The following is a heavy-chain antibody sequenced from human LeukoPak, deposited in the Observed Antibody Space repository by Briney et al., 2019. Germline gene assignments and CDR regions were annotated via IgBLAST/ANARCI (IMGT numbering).Heavy chain of an antibody. CDR3: ARDMAPRYYYDSSGYFLLPYYYYYYMDV. Sequence: SVKVSCKASGGTFSSYAISWVRQAPGQGLEWMGGIIPIFGTSNYAQKFQGRVTITADESTSTAYMELSRLRSDDTAVYYCARDMAPRYYYDSSGYFLLPYYYYYYMDVWGKGTTVTVSS. V-gene: IGHV1-69*13. J-gene: IGHJ6*03. CDR1: GGTFSSYA. D-gene: IGHD3-22*01. CDR2: IIPIFGTS.